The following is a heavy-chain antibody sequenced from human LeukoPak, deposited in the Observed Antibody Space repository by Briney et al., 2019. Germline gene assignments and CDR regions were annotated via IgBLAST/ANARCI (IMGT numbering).Heavy chain of an antibody. CDR3: ARGGYTYYDFWSGYYRAAFDI. CDR2: IIPILGIA. D-gene: IGHD3-3*01. J-gene: IGHJ3*02. Sequence: SVKVSCKASGGTFSSYAISWVRQAPGQGLEWMGRIIPILGIANYAQKFQGRVTITADKSTSTAYMEPSSLRSEDTVVYYCARGGYTYYDFWSGYYRAAFDIWGQGTMVTVSS. V-gene: IGHV1-69*04. CDR1: GGTFSSYA.